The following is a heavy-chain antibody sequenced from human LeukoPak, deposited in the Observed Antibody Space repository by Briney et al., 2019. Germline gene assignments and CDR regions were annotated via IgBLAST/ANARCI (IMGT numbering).Heavy chain of an antibody. CDR1: GYTFTGYY. V-gene: IGHV1-2*04. J-gene: IGHJ3*02. CDR2: INPNSGGT. CDR3: ARVGPYGSNAFDI. Sequence: ASVKVSCKASGYTFTGYYMHWVGQAPGQGLEWMGWINPNSGGTNYAQKFQGWVTMTRDTSIGTAYMELSRLRSDDTAVYYCARVGPYGSNAFDIWGQGTMVTVSS. D-gene: IGHD3-10*01.